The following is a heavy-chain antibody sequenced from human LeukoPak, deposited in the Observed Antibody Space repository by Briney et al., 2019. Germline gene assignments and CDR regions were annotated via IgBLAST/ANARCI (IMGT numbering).Heavy chain of an antibody. CDR1: GFTFSSYA. Sequence: PGGSLRLSCAASGFTFSSYAMSWVRQAPGKGLEWVSGINWNGGSTGYADSVKGRFTISRDNAKNSLYLQMNSLRAEDTALYYCARRHDYITTRTAVAGRAHFDYWGQGTLVTVSS. J-gene: IGHJ4*02. CDR3: ARRHDYITTRTAVAGRAHFDY. D-gene: IGHD6-19*01. CDR2: INWNGGST. V-gene: IGHV3-20*04.